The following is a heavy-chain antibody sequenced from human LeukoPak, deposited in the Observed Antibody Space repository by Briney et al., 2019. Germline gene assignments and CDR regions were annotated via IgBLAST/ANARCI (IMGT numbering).Heavy chain of an antibody. V-gene: IGHV1-46*02. CDR2: INPSGGST. Sequence: ASVKVSCKASGYTFNDYYMHWVRQAPGQGLEWMGIINPSGGSTSYAQKFQGRVTMTRDMSTSTVYMELSSLRSEDTAVYYCATPLHYGRPYDAFDIWGQGTMVTVSS. D-gene: IGHD3-16*01. CDR3: ATPLHYGRPYDAFDI. CDR1: GYTFNDYY. J-gene: IGHJ3*02.